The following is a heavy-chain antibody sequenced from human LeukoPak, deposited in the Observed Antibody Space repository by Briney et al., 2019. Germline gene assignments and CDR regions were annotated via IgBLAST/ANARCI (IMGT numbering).Heavy chain of an antibody. CDR3: ARDSPTYYDFWSGYRGAFDI. D-gene: IGHD3-3*01. J-gene: IGHJ3*02. CDR1: GGTFSSYA. V-gene: IGHV1-69*13. CDR2: IIPIFGTA. Sequence: GASVKVSCKASGGTFSSYAISWVRQAPGQGLEWMGGIIPIFGTANYAQKFQGRVTITADESTSTAYMDLSSLRSEDTAVYYCARDSPTYYDFWSGYRGAFDIWGQGTMVTVSS.